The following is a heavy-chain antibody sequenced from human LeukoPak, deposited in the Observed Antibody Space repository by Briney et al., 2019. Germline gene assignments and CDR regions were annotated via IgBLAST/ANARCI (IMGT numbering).Heavy chain of an antibody. J-gene: IGHJ4*02. Sequence: ASVKVSCKASGYTFTSYGISWVRQAPGQVLESMGWISAYNRNTNYAQKLQGRVTMTSDTSTSTAYMELRSLRSDDTAVYYCAREKPAYGDFFDYWGQGTLVTVSS. V-gene: IGHV1-18*01. CDR1: GYTFTSYG. CDR2: ISAYNRNT. CDR3: AREKPAYGDFFDY. D-gene: IGHD4-17*01.